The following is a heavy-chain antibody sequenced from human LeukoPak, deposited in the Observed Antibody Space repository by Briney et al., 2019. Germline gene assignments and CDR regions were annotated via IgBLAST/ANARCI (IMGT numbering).Heavy chain of an antibody. CDR1: GFTFSSYG. J-gene: IGHJ6*02. V-gene: IGHV3-48*03. CDR3: ARGRNLAV. Sequence: GGSLRLSCAASGFTFSSYGMNWVRQAPGKGLEWVSYISDSSSTIYYADSVKGRLTISRDNAKNSLYLQMNSLRAEDTAVYYCARGRNLAVWGQGTTVTVSS. CDR2: ISDSSSTI.